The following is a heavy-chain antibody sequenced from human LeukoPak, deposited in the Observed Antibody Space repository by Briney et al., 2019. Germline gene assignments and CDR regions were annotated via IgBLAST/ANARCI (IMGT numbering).Heavy chain of an antibody. V-gene: IGHV3-21*03. J-gene: IGHJ4*02. CDR3: TTDKPYYDFWSGYPPIDY. D-gene: IGHD3-3*01. Sequence: GGSLRLSCAASGFTFSIYSMNWVRQAPGKGLEWVSSISSSSTYIYYADSVKGRFTISRDNAKNSLYLQMNSLKTEDTAVYYCTTDKPYYDFWSGYPPIDYWGQGTLVTVSS. CDR2: ISSSSTYI. CDR1: GFTFSIYS.